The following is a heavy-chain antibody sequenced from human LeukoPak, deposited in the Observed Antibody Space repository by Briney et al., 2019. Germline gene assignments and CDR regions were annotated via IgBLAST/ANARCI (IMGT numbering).Heavy chain of an antibody. Sequence: PSETLSLTCTVSGGSISSYYWSWIRQPPGKGLEWIGYIYYSGSTNYNPSLKSRVTISVDTSKNQFSLKLSSVTAADTAVYYCARDRGGYGDYAYWYFDLWGRGTLVTVSS. CDR2: IYYSGST. V-gene: IGHV4-59*01. CDR3: ARDRGGYGDYAYWYFDL. CDR1: GGSISSYY. J-gene: IGHJ2*01. D-gene: IGHD4-17*01.